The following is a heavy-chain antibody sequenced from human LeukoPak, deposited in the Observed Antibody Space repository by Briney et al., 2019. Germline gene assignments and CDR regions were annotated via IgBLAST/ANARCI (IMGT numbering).Heavy chain of an antibody. D-gene: IGHD3-9*01. CDR1: SGSVSNSHYY. CDR2: IFYSGNT. V-gene: IGHV4-39*07. J-gene: IGHJ4*02. Sequence: SETLSLTCTVSSGSVSNSHYYWAWVRQPPGKGLEWLGSIFYSGNTHHNPSLKSPVTISIDTSKNQFSLKVSSVTAADTAIYYCARDLSFDWFPYYFDYWGQGILVTVSS. CDR3: ARDLSFDWFPYYFDY.